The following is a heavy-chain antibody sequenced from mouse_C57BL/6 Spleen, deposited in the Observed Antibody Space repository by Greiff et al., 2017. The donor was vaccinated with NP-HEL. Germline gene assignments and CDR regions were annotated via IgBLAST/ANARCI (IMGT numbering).Heavy chain of an antibody. CDR1: GYAFSSYW. D-gene: IGHD2-3*01. V-gene: IGHV1-80*01. Sequence: QVQLQQSGAELVKPGASVKISCKASGYAFSSYWMNWVKQRPGKGLEWIGQIYPGDGDTNYNGKFKGKATLTADKSSSTAYMELSSLTSEDSSVYFCARRDGYYPFAYWGQGTLVTVSA. J-gene: IGHJ3*01. CDR2: IYPGDGDT. CDR3: ARRDGYYPFAY.